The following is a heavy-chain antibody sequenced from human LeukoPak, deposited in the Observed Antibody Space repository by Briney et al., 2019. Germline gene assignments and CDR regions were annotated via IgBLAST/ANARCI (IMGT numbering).Heavy chain of an antibody. CDR1: GFTFSSYG. J-gene: IGHJ4*02. CDR3: AKDKSFRRIVGATMGFDY. CDR2: IRYDGSNK. Sequence: GGSLRLSCAASGFTFSSYGMHWVRQAPGKGLEWVAFIRYDGSNKYYADSVKGRFTISRDNSKNTLYLKMNSLRAEDTAVYYFAKDKSFRRIVGATMGFDYWCQGTLVTVSS. D-gene: IGHD1-26*01. V-gene: IGHV3-30*02.